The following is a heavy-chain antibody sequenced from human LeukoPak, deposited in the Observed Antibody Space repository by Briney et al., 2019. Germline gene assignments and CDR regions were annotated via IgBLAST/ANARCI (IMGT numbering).Heavy chain of an antibody. CDR2: IRDDGSNP. D-gene: IGHD3-16*01. V-gene: IGHV3-30*02. CDR1: GFTFGGYG. J-gene: IGHJ4*02. CDR3: ARGFGESHFDY. Sequence: GGSLRLSCAASGFTFGGYGMHLVRQAPGKGLEWVSFIRDDGSNPYYADSVKGRLTISRDNSNKTLYLQMNSLRPDDTALYFCARGFGESHFDYWGQGTLVTVSS.